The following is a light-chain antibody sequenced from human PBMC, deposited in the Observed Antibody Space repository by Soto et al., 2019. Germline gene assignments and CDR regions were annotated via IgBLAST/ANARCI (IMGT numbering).Light chain of an antibody. CDR3: QSYDSSLSGSSVL. CDR1: SCNIGAGYD. V-gene: IGLV1-40*01. J-gene: IGLJ2*01. Sequence: QSVLTQPPSVSGAPGQRVTISCTGSSCNIGAGYDVHWYQQLPGTAPKLLIFGNSNRPSGVPDRFSGSKSGTSASLAITGLQAEDEADYYCQSYDSSLSGSSVLFGGGTKVTVL. CDR2: GNS.